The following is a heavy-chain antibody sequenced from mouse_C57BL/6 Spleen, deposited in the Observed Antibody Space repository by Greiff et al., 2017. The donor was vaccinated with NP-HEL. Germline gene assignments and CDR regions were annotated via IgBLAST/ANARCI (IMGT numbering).Heavy chain of an antibody. CDR1: GYTFTGYY. Sequence: QVQLQQSGAELVRPGASVKLSCKASGYTFTGYYINWVKQRPGQGLEWIARIYPGSGNTYYNEKFKGKATLTAEKSSSTAYMQLSSLTSEDSAVYFCARRDYPHYFDYWGQGTTLTVSS. CDR3: ARRDYPHYFDY. D-gene: IGHD2-4*01. V-gene: IGHV1-76*01. J-gene: IGHJ2*01. CDR2: IYPGSGNT.